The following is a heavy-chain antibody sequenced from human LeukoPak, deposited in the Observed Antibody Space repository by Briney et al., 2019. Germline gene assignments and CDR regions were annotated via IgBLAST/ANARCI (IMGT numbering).Heavy chain of an antibody. D-gene: IGHD3-22*01. CDR2: ISDGGGST. V-gene: IGHV3-23*01. CDR3: AKDRSYYDSSDSTGMDV. Sequence: GGSLRLSCAATGFTSVNYAMNWVRQAPGKGLEWVSSISDGGGSTYYADSVKGRFTISRDNFKNTLYLQMNSLRAEDTAVYYCAKDRSYYDSSDSTGMDVWGQGTTVTVSS. CDR1: GFTSVNYA. J-gene: IGHJ6*02.